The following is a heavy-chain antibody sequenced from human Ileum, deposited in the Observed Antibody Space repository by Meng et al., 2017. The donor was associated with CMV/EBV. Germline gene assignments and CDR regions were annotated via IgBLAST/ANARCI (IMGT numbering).Heavy chain of an antibody. V-gene: IGHV4-31*03. D-gene: IGHD3-10*01. CDR1: GASIKTGAYY. CDR3: ARVSVWFEEPRYYFYGIDV. CDR2: IFYDGVT. J-gene: IGHJ6*02. Sequence: SETLSLTCNVSGASIKTGAYYWAWIRQFPGKDLEWIGNIFYDGVTHYNPSLKSRGALSIDTSKNHFSLNLRSGTDADTAIYSCARVSVWFEEPRYYFYGIDVWGQGTTVTVSS.